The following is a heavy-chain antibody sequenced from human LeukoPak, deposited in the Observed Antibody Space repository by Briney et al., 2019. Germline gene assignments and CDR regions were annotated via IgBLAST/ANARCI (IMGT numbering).Heavy chain of an antibody. CDR2: INPNSGGT. CDR3: AKNMGYGDYWYFDL. D-gene: IGHD4-17*01. CDR1: GYTFTGYY. J-gene: IGHJ2*01. V-gene: IGHV1-2*02. Sequence: ASVKVSCKASGYTFTGYYMHWVRQAPGQGLEWMGWINPNSGGTNYAQKFQGRVTMTRDTSISTAYMELNRLNSDDTAVYYCAKNMGYGDYWYFDLWGRGTLVTVSS.